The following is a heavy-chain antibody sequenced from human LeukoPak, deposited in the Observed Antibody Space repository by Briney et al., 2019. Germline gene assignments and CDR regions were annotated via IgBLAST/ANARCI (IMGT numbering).Heavy chain of an antibody. CDR3: AKSVKGGSVTARYYYYGMDV. CDR2: ISGSGGST. D-gene: IGHD2-21*02. CDR1: GFTFSSYA. Sequence: GGSLRLSCAASGFTFSSYAMSWVRQAPGKGLEWVSAISGSGGSTYYADSVKGRFTISRDNPKNTLYLQMNSLRAEDTAVYYCAKSVKGGSVTARYYYYGMDVWGQGTTVTVSS. V-gene: IGHV3-23*01. J-gene: IGHJ6*02.